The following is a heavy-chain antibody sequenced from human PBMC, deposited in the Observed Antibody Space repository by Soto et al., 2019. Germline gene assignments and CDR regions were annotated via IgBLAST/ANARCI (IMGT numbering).Heavy chain of an antibody. V-gene: IGHV1-24*01. D-gene: IGHD4-17*01. CDR1: GTSLSGLP. CDR3: AAGVTTFDY. CDR2: LDYEEGER. Sequence: ASVKVSCKVSGTSLSGLPMHWVRQAPGKGLEWMGSLDYEEGERSFAHRFQGRLTVTEDTSTDTAYMELSSLMSEDTAVYYCAAGVTTFDYWGQGTLVTVSS. J-gene: IGHJ4*02.